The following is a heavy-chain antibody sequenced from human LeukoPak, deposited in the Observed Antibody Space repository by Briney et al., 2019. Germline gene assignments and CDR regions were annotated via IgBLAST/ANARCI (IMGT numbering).Heavy chain of an antibody. J-gene: IGHJ4*02. CDR1: GFTFSSYA. V-gene: IGHV3-23*01. D-gene: IGHD3-10*01. CDR3: AKVRGITMVRGVIPFDY. Sequence: GGSLRLSCAASGFTFSSYAMSWVRQAPGKGLEWVSAISGSGGSTYYADSVKGRFTISRDNSKNTLYLQMNSLRAEDTAVYYCAKVRGITMVRGVIPFDYWGQGTLVTVSS. CDR2: ISGSGGST.